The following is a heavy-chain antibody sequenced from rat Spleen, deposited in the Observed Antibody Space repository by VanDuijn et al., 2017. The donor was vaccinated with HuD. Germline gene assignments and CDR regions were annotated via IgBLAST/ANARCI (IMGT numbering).Heavy chain of an antibody. J-gene: IGHJ2*01. CDR3: ARHWGY. Sequence: EVELVESGGGLVQPGKSLRLSCTASGFTFSDYGMAWVRQAPTRGLEWVASISPRAYSTYYRDSVKGRFTVSRDNAKSTLFLQMDSLRSEDTATYYCARHWGYWGQGVMVTVSS. CDR2: ISPRAYST. V-gene: IGHV5S23*01. CDR1: GFTFSDYG. D-gene: IGHD4-6*01.